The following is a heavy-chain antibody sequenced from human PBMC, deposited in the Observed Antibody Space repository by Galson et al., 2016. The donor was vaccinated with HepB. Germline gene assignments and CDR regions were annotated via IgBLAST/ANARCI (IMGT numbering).Heavy chain of an antibody. D-gene: IGHD2-15*01. CDR1: GGSLSTRNW. Sequence: SETLSLTCAVSGGSLSTRNWWSWTRQTPGKGLEWIGEIYHTGTTNYNPSLKSRITMSLDKSKNQFSLKLNSVTAADTAVYYCASLGYCSGGDCYSVDWGQGTMVTVSS. CDR3: ASLGYCSGGDCYSVD. V-gene: IGHV4-4*02. J-gene: IGHJ4*02. CDR2: IYHTGTT.